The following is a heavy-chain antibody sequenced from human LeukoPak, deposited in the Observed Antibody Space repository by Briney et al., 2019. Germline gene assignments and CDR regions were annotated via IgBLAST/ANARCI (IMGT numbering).Heavy chain of an antibody. D-gene: IGHD2-2*01. Sequence: ASVKVSCKASGGTFSSYAISWERQAPEQGLEWMGRIIPILGIANYAQKFQGRVTITADKSTSTAYMELSSLRSEDTAVYYCASPLVGYYYYGMDVWGQGTTVTVSS. J-gene: IGHJ6*02. CDR3: ASPLVGYYYYGMDV. CDR2: IIPILGIA. CDR1: GGTFSSYA. V-gene: IGHV1-69*04.